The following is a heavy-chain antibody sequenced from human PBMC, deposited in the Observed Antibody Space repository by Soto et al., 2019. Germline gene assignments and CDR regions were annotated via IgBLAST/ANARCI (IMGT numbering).Heavy chain of an antibody. Sequence: ASVKVSCKASGYTFTSYGISWVRQAPGQGLEWMGWISAYSGNTNYAQKLQGRVTMTTDTSTSTAYMELSSLRSEDTAVYYCARERNMYGMDVWGQGTTVTVSS. J-gene: IGHJ6*02. CDR2: ISAYSGNT. CDR3: ARERNMYGMDV. CDR1: GYTFTSYG. D-gene: IGHD1-1*01. V-gene: IGHV1-18*01.